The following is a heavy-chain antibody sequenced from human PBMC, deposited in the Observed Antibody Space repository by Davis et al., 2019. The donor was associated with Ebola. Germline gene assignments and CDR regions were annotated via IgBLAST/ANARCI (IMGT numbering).Heavy chain of an antibody. CDR1: GFTFSSYA. D-gene: IGHD6-13*01. V-gene: IGHV3-23*01. J-gene: IGHJ4*02. CDR3: ANQGIAAAGPY. Sequence: GESLKISCAASGFTFSSYAMSWVRQAPGKGLEWVSAISGSGGSTYYADSVKGRFTISRDNSKNTLYLQMNSLRAEDTAVYYCANQGIAAAGPYWGQGTLVTVSS. CDR2: ISGSGGST.